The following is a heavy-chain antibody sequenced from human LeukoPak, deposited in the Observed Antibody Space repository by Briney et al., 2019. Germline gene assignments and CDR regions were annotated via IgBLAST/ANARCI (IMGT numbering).Heavy chain of an antibody. J-gene: IGHJ2*01. Sequence: PSETLSLTCTVSGGSISSYYWSWIRQPPGKGLEWIGYIYYSGSTNYNPSLKSRVTISVDTSKNQFSLKLSSVTAADTAVYYCARAINCYGDYEGGFKHSSWYFDLWGRGTLVTVSS. CDR2: IYYSGST. CDR3: ARAINCYGDYEGGFKHSSWYFDL. D-gene: IGHD4-17*01. V-gene: IGHV4-59*01. CDR1: GGSISSYY.